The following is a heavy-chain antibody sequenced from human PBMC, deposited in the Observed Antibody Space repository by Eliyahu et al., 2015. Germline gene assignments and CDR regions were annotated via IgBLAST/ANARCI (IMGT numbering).Heavy chain of an antibody. J-gene: IGHJ4*02. Sequence: QVQLQESGPGLVKPSETLPLTCTVSGGSISSYYWSWIRQPPGKGLEWIGFIYTSGITNYNPSLKSRVRISVDTSKNQFSLKLGSVTVADTAVYYCARHGDNGRAKFDYWGQGILVTVSS. CDR1: GGSISSYY. D-gene: IGHD4/OR15-4a*01. CDR2: IYTSGIT. V-gene: IGHV4-4*09. CDR3: ARHGDNGRAKFDY.